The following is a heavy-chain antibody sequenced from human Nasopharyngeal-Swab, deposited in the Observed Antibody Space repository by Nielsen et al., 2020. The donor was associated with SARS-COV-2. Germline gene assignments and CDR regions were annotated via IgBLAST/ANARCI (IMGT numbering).Heavy chain of an antibody. CDR2: IYHSGST. CDR3: ACHRTASFYY. CDR1: GYSISSGYY. V-gene: IGHV4-38-2*02. Sequence: SETLSLTCTVSGYSISSGYYWDWIRQSPGKGLEWIGSIYHSGSTYYNPSLKSRVTISVDTSRNHFSLKLRPVTGADTAVYYCACHRTASFYYWGQGTLVTVSS. J-gene: IGHJ4*02. D-gene: IGHD1-1*01.